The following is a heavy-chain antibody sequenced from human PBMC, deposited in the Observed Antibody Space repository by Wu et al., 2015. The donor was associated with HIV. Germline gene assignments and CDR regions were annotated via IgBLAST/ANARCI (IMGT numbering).Heavy chain of an antibody. D-gene: IGHD5-24*01. V-gene: IGHV1-46*01. Sequence: QVRLVQSGAEVKKPGSSLKVSCKTSGGSLISYAMSWVRQAPGQGLEWMGIINPSGGSTSYAQKFQGRVTMTRDTSTSTVYMELSSLRSEDTAVYYCARDLSPKPRSDGYTTYYFDYWGQGTLVTVSS. CDR3: ARDLSPKPRSDGYTTYYFDY. CDR1: GGSLISYA. J-gene: IGHJ4*02. CDR2: INPSGGST.